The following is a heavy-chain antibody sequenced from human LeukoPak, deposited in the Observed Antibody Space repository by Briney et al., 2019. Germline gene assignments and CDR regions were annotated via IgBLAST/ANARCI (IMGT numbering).Heavy chain of an antibody. CDR1: GFTFSSYG. Sequence: PGGSLRLSCATSGFTFSSYGMHWVRRAPGKGLEWVAFIRYDGSNTYYADSVKGRFTISRDNSKNTVYLQMNSLRVEDTAVYYCAKQYCSGGTCYLFDYWGQGTPVTVSS. V-gene: IGHV3-30*02. J-gene: IGHJ4*02. CDR3: AKQYCSGGTCYLFDY. D-gene: IGHD2-15*01. CDR2: IRYDGSNT.